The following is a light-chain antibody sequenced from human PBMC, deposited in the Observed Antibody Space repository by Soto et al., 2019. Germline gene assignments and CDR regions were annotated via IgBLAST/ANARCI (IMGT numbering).Light chain of an antibody. Sequence: QSVMTQPPSVSAAPGQTVTISCSGSSSNIGGNSVSWYQQLPGTAPKLLIYDDDKRPSGIPDRFSGSKSGTSATLGITGLQTGDEADYYCGTWDSSLSVRVFGGGTKLTVL. CDR1: SSNIGGNS. CDR3: GTWDSSLSVRV. J-gene: IGLJ3*02. CDR2: DDD. V-gene: IGLV1-51*01.